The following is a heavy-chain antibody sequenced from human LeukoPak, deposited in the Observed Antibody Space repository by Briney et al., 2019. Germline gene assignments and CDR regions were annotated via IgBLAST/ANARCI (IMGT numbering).Heavy chain of an antibody. Sequence: PSETLSLTCGVYGGSSSGYYWSWLRQPPGKGLEWIGEITRYGNTNYNPSLKSRVTMSLDTPKNEFSLRLTSVTAADTAIYYCARLDQLLQNYWYFDLWGRGTLVTVSS. CDR1: GGSSSGYY. D-gene: IGHD2-2*01. V-gene: IGHV4-34*01. J-gene: IGHJ2*01. CDR3: ARLDQLLQNYWYFDL. CDR2: ITRYGNT.